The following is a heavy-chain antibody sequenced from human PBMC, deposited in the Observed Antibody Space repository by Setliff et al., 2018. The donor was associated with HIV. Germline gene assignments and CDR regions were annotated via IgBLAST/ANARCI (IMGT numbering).Heavy chain of an antibody. Sequence: GASVKVSCKASGYNFVNYEINWVRQATGQGLEWMGWMNPDSGKTDYAQKFQGRVTMTRDTSISTAYMELSSLTSDDTAVYYCARGRFWGPHWGQGTLVTVSS. V-gene: IGHV1-8*02. J-gene: IGHJ4*02. CDR1: GYNFVNYE. CDR3: ARGRFWGPH. CDR2: MNPDSGKT. D-gene: IGHD7-27*01.